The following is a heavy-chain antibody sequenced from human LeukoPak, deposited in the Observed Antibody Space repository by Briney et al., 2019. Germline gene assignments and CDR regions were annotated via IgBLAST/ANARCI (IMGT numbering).Heavy chain of an antibody. CDR3: ARDWNYYGSGSYYKGLDY. Sequence: GGSLRLSCAASGFTFSGFWMHWVRQAPGKGLVWVSCISFDGSDATYADSVKGRFTISRDNAKNTLHLQMDSLTVEDTAVYYCARDWNYYGSGSYYKGLDYWGQGTLVTVSS. CDR1: GFTFSGFW. V-gene: IGHV3-74*01. J-gene: IGHJ4*02. D-gene: IGHD3-10*01. CDR2: ISFDGSDA.